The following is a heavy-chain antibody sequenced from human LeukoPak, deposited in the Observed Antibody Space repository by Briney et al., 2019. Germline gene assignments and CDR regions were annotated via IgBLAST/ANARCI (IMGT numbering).Heavy chain of an antibody. J-gene: IGHJ4*02. D-gene: IGHD6-25*01. CDR1: GFTFSDFW. V-gene: IGHV3-74*01. CDR2: TSKDGSHT. CDR3: ARGSYSGSYYRFS. Sequence: GGSLRLSCAASGFTFSDFWMHWVRQAPGKGPEWLSRTSKDGSHTVYADSAKGRFTASRDNTKNTVYLEVTNLRPEDTAVYYRARGSYSGSYYRFSWGQGTPVTVAS.